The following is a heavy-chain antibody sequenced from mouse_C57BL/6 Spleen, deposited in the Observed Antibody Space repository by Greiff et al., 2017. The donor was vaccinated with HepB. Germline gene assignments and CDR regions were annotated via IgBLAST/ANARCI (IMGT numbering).Heavy chain of an antibody. Sequence: QVQLKQSGAELVRPGASVKLSCKASGYTFTDSYINWVKQRPGQGLEWIARIYPGSGNTYYNEKFKGKATMTAEKSSSTAYMQLSSLTSEDSAIYFCARHSAGTPFAYWGQGTLVTVSA. D-gene: IGHD4-1*01. CDR1: GYTFTDSY. J-gene: IGHJ3*01. V-gene: IGHV1-76*01. CDR3: ARHSAGTPFAY. CDR2: IYPGSGNT.